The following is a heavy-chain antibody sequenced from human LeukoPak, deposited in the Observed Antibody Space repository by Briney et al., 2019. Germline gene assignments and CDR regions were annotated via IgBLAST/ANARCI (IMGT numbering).Heavy chain of an antibody. D-gene: IGHD5-12*01. CDR3: TTGGYGGQFDY. CDR2: IKSKTDGGTT. Sequence: GGSLRLSCAASGFAFSNAWMSWVRQAPGKGMEWVGRIKSKTDGGTTDYAAPVKGRFTISRDDSKNTLYLQMNSLKTEDTAVYYCTTGGYGGQFDYWGQGTLVTVSS. J-gene: IGHJ4*02. CDR1: GFAFSNAW. V-gene: IGHV3-15*01.